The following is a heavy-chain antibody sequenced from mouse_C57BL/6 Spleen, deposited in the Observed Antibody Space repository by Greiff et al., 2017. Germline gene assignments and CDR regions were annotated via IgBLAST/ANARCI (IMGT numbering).Heavy chain of an antibody. D-gene: IGHD1-1*01. Sequence: EVMLVESEGGLVQPGSSMKLSCTASGFTFSDYYMAWVRQVPEKGLEWVANINYDGSSTYYLDSLKSRFIISRDNAKNILYLQMSSLKSEDTATYYCARSTTVVAFYYFDYWGQGTTLTVSS. V-gene: IGHV5-16*01. CDR3: ARSTTVVAFYYFDY. CDR2: INYDGSST. J-gene: IGHJ2*01. CDR1: GFTFSDYY.